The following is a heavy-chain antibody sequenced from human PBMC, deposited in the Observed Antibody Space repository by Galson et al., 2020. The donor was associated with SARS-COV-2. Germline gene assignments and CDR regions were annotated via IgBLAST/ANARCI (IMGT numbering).Heavy chain of an antibody. CDR1: GYSFTSYC. Sequence: GESLKISCKASGYSFTSYCIAWVRQVPGKGLEWMGFIYPGSTDTRYSQSFQGQVTISADKSISIAYLQWSSLKASDTAMYYCATGEGDGWEPYYFDYWGQGTLVTVSS. J-gene: IGHJ4*02. D-gene: IGHD3-10*01. V-gene: IGHV5-51*01. CDR2: IYPGSTDT. CDR3: ATGEGDGWEPYYFDY.